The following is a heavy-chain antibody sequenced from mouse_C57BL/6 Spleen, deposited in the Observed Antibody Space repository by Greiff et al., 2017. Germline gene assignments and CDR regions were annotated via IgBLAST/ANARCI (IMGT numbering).Heavy chain of an antibody. Sequence: VQLQQSGAELVRPGASVKLSCTASGFNIKDYYMHWVKQRPEQGLEWIGRIDPEDGDTEYAPKFQGKATMTADTSSNTAYLQLSSLTSEDTAVYYWTTDPHYYGSSGGYFDYWGQGTTLTVSS. V-gene: IGHV14-1*01. D-gene: IGHD1-1*01. CDR1: GFNIKDYY. J-gene: IGHJ2*01. CDR2: IDPEDGDT. CDR3: TTDPHYYGSSGGYFDY.